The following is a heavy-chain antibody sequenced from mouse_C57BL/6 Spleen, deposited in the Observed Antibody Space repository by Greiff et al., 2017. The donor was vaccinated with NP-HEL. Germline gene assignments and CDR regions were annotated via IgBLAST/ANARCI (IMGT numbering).Heavy chain of an antibody. CDR3: AVYGSGLAY. V-gene: IGHV1-61*01. D-gene: IGHD1-1*01. J-gene: IGHJ3*01. Sequence: QVKLQQPGAELVRPGPSVKLSCKASGYTFTSYWMDWVKQRPGQGLEWIGNIYPSDSETHYKQRFRNKTTMTVDISSMTGYLQYSSLTSEGAAVCYSAVYGSGLAYWGQGTLVTVSA. CDR2: IYPSDSET. CDR1: GYTFTSYW.